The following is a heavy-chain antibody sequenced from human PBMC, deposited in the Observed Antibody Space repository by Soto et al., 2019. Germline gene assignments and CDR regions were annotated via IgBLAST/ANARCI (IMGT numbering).Heavy chain of an antibody. CDR3: ARRLLMDCSSTICPSGFDP. Sequence: VKVSCKASGYTFTNYAMHWVRQAPGQSLEWMGWINAANGNTEYSQNFQGRVTITRDTSASTAYMELSSLRSEDTAIYYCARRLLMDCSSTICPSGFDPWGQGTLVTVSS. V-gene: IGHV1-3*01. J-gene: IGHJ5*02. CDR2: INAANGNT. D-gene: IGHD2-2*01. CDR1: GYTFTNYA.